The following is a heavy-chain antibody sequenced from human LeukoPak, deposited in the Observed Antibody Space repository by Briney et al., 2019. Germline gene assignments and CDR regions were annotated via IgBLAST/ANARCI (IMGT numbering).Heavy chain of an antibody. D-gene: IGHD4-17*01. V-gene: IGHV3-23*01. CDR2: ISGSGDNT. J-gene: IGHJ4*02. CDR1: GFTFSSHG. CDR3: AKGRGTAVTSAANY. Sequence: GGSLRLSCVASGFTFSSHGMSWVRQAPGKGLEWVSSISGSGDNTCYADSVKDRFSISRDNSKTTVSLQMNSLRAEDTAVYYCAKGRGTAVTSAANYWGQGTLVTVSS.